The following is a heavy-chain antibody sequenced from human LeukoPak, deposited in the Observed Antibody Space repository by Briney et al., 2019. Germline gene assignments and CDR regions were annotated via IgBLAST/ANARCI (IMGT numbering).Heavy chain of an antibody. CDR2: IYYSGST. Sequence: SETLSLTCTVSGGSISSYYWSWIRQPPGKGLEWIGYIYYSGSTNYNPSLKSRVTISVDTSKNQFSLKLSSVTAADTAVYYCARIVGFTIDYWGQGTLVTVSS. D-gene: IGHD3-22*01. J-gene: IGHJ4*02. V-gene: IGHV4-59*01. CDR3: ARIVGFTIDY. CDR1: GGSISSYY.